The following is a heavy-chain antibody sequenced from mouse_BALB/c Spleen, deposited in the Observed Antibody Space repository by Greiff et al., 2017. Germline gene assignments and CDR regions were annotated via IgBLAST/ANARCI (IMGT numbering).Heavy chain of an antibody. V-gene: IGHV1-14*01. CDR2: INPYNDGT. D-gene: IGHD2-3*01. J-gene: IGHJ3*01. CDR3: AREGDGYSSWFAY. CDR1: GYTFTSYV. Sequence: VQLKESGPELVKPGASVKMSCKASGYTFTSYVMHWVKQKPGQGLEWIGYINPYNDGTKYNEKFKGKATLTSYKSSSTAYMELSSLTSEDSAVYYCAREGDGYSSWFAYWGQGTLVTVSA.